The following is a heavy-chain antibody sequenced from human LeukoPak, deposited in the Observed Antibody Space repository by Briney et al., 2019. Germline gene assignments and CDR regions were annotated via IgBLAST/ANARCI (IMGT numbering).Heavy chain of an antibody. D-gene: IGHD6-6*01. J-gene: IGHJ4*02. V-gene: IGHV3-11*04. CDR2: ISSSGSTI. CDR3: ARWSRVYSSSFTFDY. CDR1: GFTVSSSY. Sequence: GGSLRLSCAASGFTVSSSYMSWVRQAPGKGLEWVSYISSSGSTIYYADSVKGRFTISRDNAKNSLYLQMNSLRAEDTAVYYCARWSRVYSSSFTFDYWGQGTLVTVSS.